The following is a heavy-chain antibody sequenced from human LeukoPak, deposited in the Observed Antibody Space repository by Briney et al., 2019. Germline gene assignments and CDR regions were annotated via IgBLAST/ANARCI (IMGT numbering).Heavy chain of an antibody. Sequence: SETLSLTCAVYGGSFSGYYWSWIRQPPGRGLEWIGEINHSGSTNYNPSLKSRVTISVDTSKNQFSLKLSSVTAADTAVYYCARGRIGYCSGGGCYFRFDPWGQGTLVTVSS. D-gene: IGHD2-15*01. CDR2: INHSGST. CDR3: ARGRIGYCSGGGCYFRFDP. CDR1: GGSFSGYY. J-gene: IGHJ5*02. V-gene: IGHV4-34*01.